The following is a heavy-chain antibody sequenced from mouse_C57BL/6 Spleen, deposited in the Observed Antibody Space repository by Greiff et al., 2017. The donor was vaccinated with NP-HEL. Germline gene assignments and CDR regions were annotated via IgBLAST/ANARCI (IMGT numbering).Heavy chain of an antibody. CDR1: GFTFSDYY. CDR3: ARGDYDDAWFAY. V-gene: IGHV5-12*01. CDR2: ISNGGGST. Sequence: EVQRVESGGGLVQPGGSLKLSCVASGFTFSDYYMYWVRQTPEKRLEWVAYISNGGGSTYYPDTVKGRFTISRDNAKNTLYLQMSRLKSEDTAMYYCARGDYDDAWFAYWGQGTLVTVSA. J-gene: IGHJ3*01. D-gene: IGHD2-4*01.